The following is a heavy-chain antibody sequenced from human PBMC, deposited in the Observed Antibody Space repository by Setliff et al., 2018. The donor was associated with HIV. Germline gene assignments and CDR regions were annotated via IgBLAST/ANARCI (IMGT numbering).Heavy chain of an antibody. J-gene: IGHJ3*01. CDR2: IQYGDIS. D-gene: IGHD3-22*01. CDR1: GGSISNYY. V-gene: IGHV4-59*01. Sequence: PSETLSPTCTVSGGSISNYYWTWIRQPPGKGPEWIASIQYGDISHYNPSLQSRVTISVDTSTKKFSLYLSSVNETDTAVYYCARSGYTSGFYWVFGAFGVWGQGKMVTVSS. CDR3: ARSGYTSGFYWVFGAFGV.